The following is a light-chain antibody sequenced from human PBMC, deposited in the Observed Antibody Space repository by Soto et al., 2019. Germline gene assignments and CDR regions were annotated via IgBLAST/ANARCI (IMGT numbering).Light chain of an antibody. CDR3: QQSYSAPHT. CDR1: QSIYSS. CDR2: AAS. V-gene: IGKV1-39*01. Sequence: DIQMTQSPSSLSASVGDRVTITCRASQSIYSSLNWYHQKPGKAPKLLIYAASNLQSGVPSRFSGSGSGTDFTLSISSLQPEDFATYYCQQSYSAPHTFGQGTNLEI. J-gene: IGKJ2*01.